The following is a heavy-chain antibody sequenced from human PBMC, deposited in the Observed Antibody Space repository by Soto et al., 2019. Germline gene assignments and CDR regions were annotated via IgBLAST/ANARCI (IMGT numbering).Heavy chain of an antibody. CDR3: AREQSYYASSGSYNWFDP. V-gene: IGHV1-69*13. J-gene: IGHJ5*02. CDR1: GGTFSSYA. D-gene: IGHD3-22*01. CDR2: IIPIFGTA. Sequence: SVKVSCKASGGTFSSYAISWVRQAPGQGLEWMGGIIPIFGTANYAQKFQGRVTITADESTSTAYMELSSLRSEDTAVYYCAREQSYYASSGSYNWFDPWGQGTLVTVSS.